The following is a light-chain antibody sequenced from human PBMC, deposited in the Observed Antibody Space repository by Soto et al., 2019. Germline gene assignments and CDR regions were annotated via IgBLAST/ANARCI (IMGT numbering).Light chain of an antibody. V-gene: IGLV1-40*01. Sequence: QSVLTQPPSVSGAPGQRVTISCTGGSSNIGAGYDVHWYQQLPGTAPKLLIYGNSSRPSGVPDRFSGSKSGTSASLAITGRQAEDEADYYCQSYDSSLSGSDVVFGGGTKLTVL. J-gene: IGLJ2*01. CDR3: QSYDSSLSGSDVV. CDR1: SSNIGAGYD. CDR2: GNS.